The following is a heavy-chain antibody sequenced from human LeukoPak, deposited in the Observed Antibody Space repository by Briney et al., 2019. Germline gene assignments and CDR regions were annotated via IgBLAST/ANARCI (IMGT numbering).Heavy chain of an antibody. V-gene: IGHV4-39*07. Sequence: KPSETLSLTCTVSGGSISSSSYYWGWIRQPPGKGLEWIGSIYYSGSTYYNPPLKSRVTISVDTSKNQFSLKLSSVTAADTAVYYCARGFSTYYYDSSGYYWPKNYYMDVWGKGTTVTVSS. CDR3: ARGFSTYYYDSSGYYWPKNYYMDV. CDR2: IYYSGST. J-gene: IGHJ6*03. CDR1: GGSISSSSYY. D-gene: IGHD3-22*01.